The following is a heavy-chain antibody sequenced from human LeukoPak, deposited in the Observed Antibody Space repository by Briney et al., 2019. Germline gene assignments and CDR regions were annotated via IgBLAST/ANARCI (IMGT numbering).Heavy chain of an antibody. Sequence: GGSLRLSCAASGFTFSSYAMHWVRQAPGKGLEWVAVISYDGSNKYYADSVKGRFTISRDNSKNTLYLQMNSLRAEDTAVYYCAREEWELLRYYYYYMDVWGKGTTVTVSS. J-gene: IGHJ6*03. D-gene: IGHD1-26*01. V-gene: IGHV3-30*04. CDR2: ISYDGSNK. CDR3: AREEWELLRYYYYYMDV. CDR1: GFTFSSYA.